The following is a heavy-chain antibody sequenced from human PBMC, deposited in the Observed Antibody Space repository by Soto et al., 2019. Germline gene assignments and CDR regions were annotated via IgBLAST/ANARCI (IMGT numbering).Heavy chain of an antibody. CDR3: ARVARLWDGSGSWYFDP. Sequence: EVQLVESGGGLVQPGGSLRLSCAASGFTFSSYDMHWVRQATGKGLEWVSAIGTAGDTYYPGSVKGRFTISRENAKNSLYLHMNSLRAGDTAVYYCARVARLWDGSGSWYFDPWGRGTLVTVSS. CDR1: GFTFSSYD. J-gene: IGHJ2*01. V-gene: IGHV3-13*01. CDR2: IGTAGDT. D-gene: IGHD3-10*01.